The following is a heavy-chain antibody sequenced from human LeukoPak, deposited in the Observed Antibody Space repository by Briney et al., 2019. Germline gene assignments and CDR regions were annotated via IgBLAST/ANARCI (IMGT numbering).Heavy chain of an antibody. Sequence: GGSLRLSCAPPGFTLSTHTMNWVRQAPGKGLEWVSFISSSSSYMYDADSVKGRFTISKDNTTKSLYLQMNSLRAEDTSVYYCARDFSGYDYNFDFWGQGTLVGVSS. V-gene: IGHV3-21*01. CDR3: ARDFSGYDYNFDF. CDR2: ISSSSSYM. J-gene: IGHJ4*02. CDR1: GFTLSTHT. D-gene: IGHD5-12*01.